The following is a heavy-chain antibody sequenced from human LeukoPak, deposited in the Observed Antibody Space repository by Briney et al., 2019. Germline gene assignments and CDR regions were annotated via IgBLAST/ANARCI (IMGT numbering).Heavy chain of an antibody. CDR2: IYHSGST. Sequence: SETLSLTCTVSGGSISTSNYYWGWIRQPPGKGLEWIGSIYHSGSTYYNPSLKSRVTISVDTSKNQFSLKLSSVTAADTAVYYCARQPYSSSWYRDWGQGTLVTVSS. D-gene: IGHD6-13*01. CDR3: ARQPYSSSWYRD. V-gene: IGHV4-39*01. J-gene: IGHJ4*02. CDR1: GGSISTSNYY.